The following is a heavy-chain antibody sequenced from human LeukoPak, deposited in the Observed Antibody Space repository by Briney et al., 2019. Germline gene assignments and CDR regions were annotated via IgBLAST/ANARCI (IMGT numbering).Heavy chain of an antibody. CDR1: GFTVSSNY. D-gene: IGHD2-2*01. J-gene: IGHJ4*02. CDR3: ARDKYCSDTNCYGTSFEY. Sequence: GGSLRLSCAASGFTVSSNYMSWVRQAPGKGLEWVSVIYSGGSTYYADSVKGRFTISRHNSKNTLYLQMNGLRAEDTAVYYCARDKYCSDTNCYGTSFEYWGQGTLVTVSS. V-gene: IGHV3-53*04. CDR2: IYSGGST.